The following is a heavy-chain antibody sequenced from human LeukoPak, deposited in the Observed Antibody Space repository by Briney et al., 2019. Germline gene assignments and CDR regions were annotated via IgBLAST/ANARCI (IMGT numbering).Heavy chain of an antibody. V-gene: IGHV4-34*01. Sequence: PSETLSLTCAVYGGSFSGYYWSWIRQPPGKGLEWIGEINHSGSTNYNPSLKSRVTISVDTSKNQFSLKLSSVTAADTAVYYCASGYSSSWYRTNWFDPWGQGTLVTVSS. CDR2: INHSGST. CDR3: ASGYSSSWYRTNWFDP. J-gene: IGHJ5*02. D-gene: IGHD6-13*01. CDR1: GGSFSGYY.